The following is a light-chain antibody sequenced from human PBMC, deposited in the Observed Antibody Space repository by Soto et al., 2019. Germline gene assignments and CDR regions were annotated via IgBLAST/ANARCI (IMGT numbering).Light chain of an antibody. V-gene: IGLV2-23*01. J-gene: IGLJ2*01. Sequence: QSALTQPASVSGSPGQSITISCTGTSSDVGSYNLVSWYQQHPGKAPKLMIYEGSKRPSGVSNRFSGSKSGNTASLTISGLQAEDEADYYCCSYAGSSPLFGGGPKLTVL. CDR2: EGS. CDR3: CSYAGSSPL. CDR1: SSDVGSYNL.